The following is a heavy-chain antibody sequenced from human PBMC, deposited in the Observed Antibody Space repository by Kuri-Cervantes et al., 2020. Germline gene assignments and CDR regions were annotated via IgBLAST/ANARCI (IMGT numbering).Heavy chain of an antibody. CDR1: GFIFSSYA. J-gene: IGHJ6*02. V-gene: IGHV3-23*01. Sequence: GESLKISCAASGFIFSSYAMSWVRQAPGKGLEWVSAISGSGGSTYYADSVKGRFTISRDNSKNTLYLQMNSLRAEDTAVYYCAKVRDCSGGSCYGPRYYYGMDVWGQGTTVTVSS. D-gene: IGHD2-15*01. CDR3: AKVRDCSGGSCYGPRYYYGMDV. CDR2: ISGSGGST.